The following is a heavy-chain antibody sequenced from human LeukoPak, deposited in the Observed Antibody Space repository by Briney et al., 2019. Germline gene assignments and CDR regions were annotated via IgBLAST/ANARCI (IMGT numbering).Heavy chain of an antibody. CDR3: ARMVVTAILDAFDI. CDR2: ITWNSDSI. D-gene: IGHD2-21*02. CDR1: GFTFDDYA. V-gene: IGHV3-9*01. Sequence: PGGSLRLSCAASGFTFDDYAMHWVRQAPGKGLEWVSGITWNSDSIDYADSVKGRFTISRDNAKNSLYLQMNSLRAEDTAVYYCARMVVTAILDAFDIWGQGTMVTVSS. J-gene: IGHJ3*02.